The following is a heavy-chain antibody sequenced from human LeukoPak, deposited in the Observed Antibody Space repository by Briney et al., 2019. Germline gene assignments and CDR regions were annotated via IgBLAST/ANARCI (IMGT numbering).Heavy chain of an antibody. V-gene: IGHV4-59*01. CDR3: ARDSNDSSIPCFDY. CDR1: GGSIRNYY. Sequence: PSETLSLTCTVSGGSIRNYYWSWIRQPPGKGLEWIGYIYYSGSTNYKSSLKSRITISVDTSKNQISLKLSSVTAADTAVYYCARDSNDSSIPCFDYWGQGSLVTLST. D-gene: IGHD3-22*01. CDR2: IYYSGST. J-gene: IGHJ4*02.